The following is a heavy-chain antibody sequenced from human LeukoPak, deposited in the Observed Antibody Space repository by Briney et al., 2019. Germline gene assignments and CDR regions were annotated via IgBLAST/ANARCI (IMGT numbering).Heavy chain of an antibody. CDR1: GYTFTSYA. CDR3: ARSLPITMIVVARAFDI. Sequence: GASVKVSCKASGYTFTSYAMHWVRQAPGQRLEWMGWINAGNGNTKYSQKFQGRVTITRDTSASTAYMELSSPRSEDTAVYYCARSLPITMIVVARAFDIWGQGTMVTVSS. CDR2: INAGNGNT. J-gene: IGHJ3*02. D-gene: IGHD3-22*01. V-gene: IGHV1-3*01.